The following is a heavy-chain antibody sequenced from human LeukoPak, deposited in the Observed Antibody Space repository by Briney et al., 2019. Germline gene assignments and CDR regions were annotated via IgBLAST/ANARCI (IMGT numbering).Heavy chain of an antibody. CDR2: ISGSGGST. J-gene: IGHJ4*02. Sequence: GGSLRLSCAASGFTFSSYAMSWVRQAPGKGLEWVSAISGSGGSTYYADSVKGRFTISRDNSKNTLYLQMNSLRAEDTAVYYCAIVPAYYYGSGSYPGTFDYWGQGTLVTVSS. CDR1: GFTFSSYA. D-gene: IGHD3-10*01. V-gene: IGHV3-23*01. CDR3: AIVPAYYYGSGSYPGTFDY.